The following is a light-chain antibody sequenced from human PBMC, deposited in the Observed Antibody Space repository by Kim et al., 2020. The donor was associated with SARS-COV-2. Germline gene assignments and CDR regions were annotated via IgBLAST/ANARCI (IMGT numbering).Light chain of an antibody. CDR2: GAF. J-gene: IGKJ4*01. CDR3: QQYNIWPPSLT. V-gene: IGKV3-15*01. CDR1: EGVRNN. Sequence: PGERATLSCRASEGVRNNLAWYQQKPGQAPRLLIYGAFTRAAGIPVRFSGSGSGTEFSLTISSLQPEDIGIYYCQQYNIWPPSLTFGGGTKVDIK.